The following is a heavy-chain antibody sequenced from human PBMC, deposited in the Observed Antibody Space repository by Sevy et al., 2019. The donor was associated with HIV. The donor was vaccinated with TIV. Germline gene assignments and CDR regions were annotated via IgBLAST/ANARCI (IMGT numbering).Heavy chain of an antibody. CDR3: ARESSSYWYLDY. CDR2: IWYDGSNK. J-gene: IGHJ4*02. D-gene: IGHD3-22*01. V-gene: IGHV3-33*01. CDR1: GFILSRYG. Sequence: GGSLRLSCTASGFILSRYGMHWVRQAPGKGLEWVAGIWYDGSNKYYADSVKGRFTISRDNSKNTLTLQMNSLRAEDTAVYYCARESSSYWYLDYWGQGTLVTVSS.